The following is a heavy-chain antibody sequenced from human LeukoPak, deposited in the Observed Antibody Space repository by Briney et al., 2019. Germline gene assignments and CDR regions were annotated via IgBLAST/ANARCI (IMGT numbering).Heavy chain of an antibody. V-gene: IGHV1-18*01. Sequence: GASVKVSCKPSGYTFSLYGINWVRQAPGEGLEWMGWISGYNGHASYAQKFQGRVTLTTDASTNTAYMELRSLRSDDTAVYYCARAWLRRKYYYYMDVWGKGTTVTVSS. CDR1: GYTFSLYG. CDR3: ARAWLRRKYYYYMDV. J-gene: IGHJ6*03. CDR2: ISGYNGHA. D-gene: IGHD5-12*01.